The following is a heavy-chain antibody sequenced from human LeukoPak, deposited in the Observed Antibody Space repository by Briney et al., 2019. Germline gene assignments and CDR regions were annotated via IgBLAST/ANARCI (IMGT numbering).Heavy chain of an antibody. D-gene: IGHD2-2*02. CDR2: ISSSSSTI. V-gene: IGHV3-48*01. J-gene: IGHJ4*02. CDR1: GFTFSSYS. Sequence: GGSLRLSCAASGFTFSSYSMNWVRQAPGKGLEWVSYISSSSSTIYYADSVKGRFTISRDNSKNTLYLQMNSLRAEDTAVYYCAKGRVPAAIWVYWGQGTLVTVSS. CDR3: AKGRVPAAIWVY.